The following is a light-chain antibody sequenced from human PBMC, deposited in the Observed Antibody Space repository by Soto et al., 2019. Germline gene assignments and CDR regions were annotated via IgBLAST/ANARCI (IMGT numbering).Light chain of an antibody. V-gene: IGKV1-5*03. CDR1: QSISSW. Sequence: DIQMTQSPSTLSASVGDRVTITCRASQSISSWLAWYQQKPGTAPKLLIYKASTLQSGVPSRFSGSGSGTEFTLTISSLQPDDSATYCCQQYNDNWTFGQGTKVDIK. J-gene: IGKJ1*01. CDR3: QQYNDNWT. CDR2: KAS.